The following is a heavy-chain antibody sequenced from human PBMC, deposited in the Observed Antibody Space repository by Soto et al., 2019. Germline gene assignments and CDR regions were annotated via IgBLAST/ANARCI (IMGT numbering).Heavy chain of an antibody. Sequence: QITLKESGPTLVNPTQTLTLTCTFSGFSLSTTAEGVGWIRQPPGKALEWLALIYWYDDERYSPSLKSRLTITKDTSKNQVVLTRTNVDPVDTATYYCAHGSCSSADCYPNPYLDYWGQGILVTVSS. CDR2: IYWYDDE. CDR1: GFSLSTTAEG. D-gene: IGHD2-2*01. V-gene: IGHV2-5*01. CDR3: AHGSCSSADCYPNPYLDY. J-gene: IGHJ4*02.